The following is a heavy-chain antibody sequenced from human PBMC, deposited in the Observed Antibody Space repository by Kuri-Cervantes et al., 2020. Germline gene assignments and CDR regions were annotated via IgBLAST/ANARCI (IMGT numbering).Heavy chain of an antibody. CDR2: INRGGST. CDR3: ARGQLERLSPNWFDP. J-gene: IGHJ5*02. Sequence: SQTLSLTCAVYGGSFSGYYWSWIRQPPGKGLEWIGEINRGGSTNYNPSLKSRVTISVDTSKNQFSLKLSSVTAADTGVYYCARGQLERLSPNWFDPWGQGTPVTVSS. D-gene: IGHD1-1*01. CDR1: GGSFSGYY. V-gene: IGHV4-34*01.